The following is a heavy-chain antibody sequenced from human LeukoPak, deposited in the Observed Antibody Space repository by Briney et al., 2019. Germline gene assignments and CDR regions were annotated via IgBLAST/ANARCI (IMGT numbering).Heavy chain of an antibody. Sequence: PGRSLRLSCAASGFTFSSDAMHWVRQAPDKGLEWVAGISYDGSNKYHAGSVEGRFTISRDNSKNTLYLQMHSLRAEDTAVYYCARGRCSSTSCYTYTYYYYYGMDVWGHGTTVTVSS. CDR1: GFTFSSDA. J-gene: IGHJ6*02. D-gene: IGHD2-2*02. V-gene: IGHV3-30-3*01. CDR3: ARGRCSSTSCYTYTYYYYYGMDV. CDR2: ISYDGSNK.